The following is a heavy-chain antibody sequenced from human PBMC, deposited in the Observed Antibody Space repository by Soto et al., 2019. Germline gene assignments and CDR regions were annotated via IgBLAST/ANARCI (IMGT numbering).Heavy chain of an antibody. V-gene: IGHV3-11*01. CDR2: SSSSGSFI. CDR1: GFTFSDYY. Sequence: SLRLSCAASGFTFSDYYMSWIRQAPGKGLEWTSYSSSSGSFIYYADSVKGRFTISWDNAKNSVHLQMNSLRAEDTAVYYCARAQPVLVPFYGMDVWGQGTTVTVSS. D-gene: IGHD2-8*01. CDR3: ARAQPVLVPFYGMDV. J-gene: IGHJ6*02.